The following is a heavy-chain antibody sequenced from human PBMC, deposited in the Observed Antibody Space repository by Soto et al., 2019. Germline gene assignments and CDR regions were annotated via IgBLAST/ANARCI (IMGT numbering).Heavy chain of an antibody. Sequence: GGSLRLSCAASGFTFSSYAMNWVRQAPGKGLEWVAVISNVGSNKYYADSVKGRFTISRDNSKNTLYLQMNSLRAEDTAGYYWARDRNGRYYFDYWGQGTLVTVSS. D-gene: IGHD2-8*01. CDR3: ARDRNGRYYFDY. V-gene: IGHV3-30-3*01. J-gene: IGHJ4*02. CDR2: ISNVGSNK. CDR1: GFTFSSYA.